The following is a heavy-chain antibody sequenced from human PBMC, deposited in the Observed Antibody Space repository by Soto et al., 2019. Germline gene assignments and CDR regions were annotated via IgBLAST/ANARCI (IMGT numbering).Heavy chain of an antibody. Sequence: PSETLSLTCAVYGGSFSGYYWSWVRQPPGKGLEWIGEIYHSGSTNYNPSLKSRVTISVDKSKNQFSLKLSSVTAADTAVYYCARSIAAAGHYYYYGMDVWGQGTTVTVSS. J-gene: IGHJ6*02. V-gene: IGHV4-34*01. CDR3: ARSIAAAGHYYYYGMDV. CDR1: GGSFSGYY. D-gene: IGHD6-13*01. CDR2: IYHSGST.